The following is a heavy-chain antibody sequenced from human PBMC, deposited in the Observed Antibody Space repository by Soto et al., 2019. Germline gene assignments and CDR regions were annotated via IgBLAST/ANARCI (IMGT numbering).Heavy chain of an antibody. CDR1: GYTFTSYD. J-gene: IGHJ5*02. Sequence: QVQLVQSGAEVKKPGASVKVSCKASGYTFTSYDINWVRQATGQGLEWMGWMNPNSGNTGYAQKLQGRVTMTRNTSISTAYMELSSLRSEDTAVYYCARVMVYYDFWSGYWFDPWGQGTLVTVSS. D-gene: IGHD3-3*01. CDR3: ARVMVYYDFWSGYWFDP. V-gene: IGHV1-8*01. CDR2: MNPNSGNT.